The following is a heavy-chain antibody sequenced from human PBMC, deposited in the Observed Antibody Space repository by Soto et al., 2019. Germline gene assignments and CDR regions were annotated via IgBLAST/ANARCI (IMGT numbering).Heavy chain of an antibody. V-gene: IGHV4-30-4*01. CDR3: ARDVGNTIFGVDTYDMDV. CDR2: IYYSGST. J-gene: IGHJ6*02. CDR1: GGSISSGDYY. Sequence: PSETLSLTCTVSGGSISSGDYYWSWIRQPTGKGLEWIGYIYYSGSTYYNPSLKSRVTISVDTSKTQFSQKLSSVTAADPAVYYCARDVGNTIFGVDTYDMDVWVQGTTVTVAS. D-gene: IGHD3-3*01.